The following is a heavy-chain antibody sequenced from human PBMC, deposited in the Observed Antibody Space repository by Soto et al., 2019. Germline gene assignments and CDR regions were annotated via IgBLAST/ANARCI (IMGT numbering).Heavy chain of an antibody. Sequence: SETLSLTCTVSGGSISSYYWSWIRQPPGKGLEWIGYIYYSGSTNYNPSLKSRVTISVDTSKNQFSLKLSSVTAADTAVYYCARSTRLHIAVAAFWFDPWGQGTPVTVSS. CDR3: ARSTRLHIAVAAFWFDP. CDR1: GGSISSYY. CDR2: IYYSGST. J-gene: IGHJ5*02. D-gene: IGHD6-19*01. V-gene: IGHV4-59*08.